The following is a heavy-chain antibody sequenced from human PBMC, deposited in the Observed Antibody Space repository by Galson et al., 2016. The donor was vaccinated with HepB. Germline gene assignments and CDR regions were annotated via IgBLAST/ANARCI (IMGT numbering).Heavy chain of an antibody. D-gene: IGHD3-9*01. CDR1: GGSFSGYY. J-gene: IGHJ6*03. CDR3: ARVQKGVIVTWYYYCMDV. CDR2: INLSGNT. V-gene: IGHV4-34*01. Sequence: SETLSLTCAIYGGSFSGYYWNWIRQSPGKGLEWIREINLSGNTNYNPSLKSRVSISLDTSKNQFSLKVRSVSAADTAVYYCARVQKGVIVTWYYYCMDVWGKGTTVIVSS.